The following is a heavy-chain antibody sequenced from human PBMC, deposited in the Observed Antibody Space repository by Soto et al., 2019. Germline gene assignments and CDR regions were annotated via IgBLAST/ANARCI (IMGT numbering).Heavy chain of an antibody. CDR3: ARPHDDYSNYDARNWFDP. Sequence: LSLTGTVSGGSISSSSYYWGWIRQPPGNGLEWIGSIYYSGSTYYNPSLKSRVTISVDTSKNQFSLKLSSVTAADTAVYYCARPHDDYSNYDARNWFDPWGQGTLVTVSS. CDR1: GGSISSSSYY. CDR2: IYYSGST. J-gene: IGHJ5*02. D-gene: IGHD4-4*01. V-gene: IGHV4-39*01.